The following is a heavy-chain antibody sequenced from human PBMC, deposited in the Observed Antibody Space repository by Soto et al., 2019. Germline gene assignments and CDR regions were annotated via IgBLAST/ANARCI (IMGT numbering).Heavy chain of an antibody. Sequence: AETLSLTCAVYGGSFSGYYWSWIRQPPGKGLEWIGEINHSGSTNYNPPLKSRVTISVDTSKNQFSLKLSSVTAADTAVYYCARILQHYYYMEVWGKGTTVTVSS. CDR1: GGSFSGYY. V-gene: IGHV4-34*01. D-gene: IGHD1-1*01. CDR3: ARILQHYYYMEV. J-gene: IGHJ6*03. CDR2: INHSGST.